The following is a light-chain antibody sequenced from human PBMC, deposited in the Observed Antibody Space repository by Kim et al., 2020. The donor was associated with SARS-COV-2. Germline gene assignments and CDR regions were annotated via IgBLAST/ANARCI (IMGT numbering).Light chain of an antibody. V-gene: IGKV4-1*01. CDR3: QQYYSTPYT. CDR1: QSVLYSSNNKNY. J-gene: IGKJ2*01. Sequence: ATINCKSSQSVLYSSNNKNYLAWYQQKPGQPPKLLIYWASTRESGVPDRFTGSGSGTDFTLTITSLQAEDVAVYYCQQYYSTPYTFGQGTKLEI. CDR2: WAS.